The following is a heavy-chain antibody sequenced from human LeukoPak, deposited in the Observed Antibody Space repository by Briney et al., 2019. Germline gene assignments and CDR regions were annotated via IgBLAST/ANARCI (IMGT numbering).Heavy chain of an antibody. Sequence: GGSLRLSCAATGFTFSDYYMSWLRQAPGKGLEWISYISSSGSADYYADSVQGRFTVSRDNAKSSLYLQMNSLRAEDTAVYYCARISGYYLFDYWGQGTLVTVSS. CDR2: ISSSGSAD. CDR1: GFTFSDYY. J-gene: IGHJ4*02. CDR3: ARISGYYLFDY. D-gene: IGHD3-22*01. V-gene: IGHV3-11*04.